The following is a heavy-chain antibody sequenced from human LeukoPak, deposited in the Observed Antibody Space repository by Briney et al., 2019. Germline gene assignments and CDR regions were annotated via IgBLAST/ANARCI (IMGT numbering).Heavy chain of an antibody. CDR1: GGTFSSYG. Sequence: PGGSLRLSCAASGGTFSSYGMHWVRQAPGKGLEWVAVIWYDGSNKYYADSVKGRFTISRDNSKNTLYLQMNSLRAEDTAVYYCARAGPETYYYGMDVWGQGTTVTVSS. CDR3: ARAGPETYYYGMDV. V-gene: IGHV3-33*01. CDR2: IWYDGSNK. J-gene: IGHJ6*02.